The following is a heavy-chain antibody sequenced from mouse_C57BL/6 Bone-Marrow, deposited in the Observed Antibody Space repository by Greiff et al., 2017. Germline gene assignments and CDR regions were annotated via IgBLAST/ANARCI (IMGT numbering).Heavy chain of an antibody. CDR1: GFTFSDYG. J-gene: IGHJ4*01. D-gene: IGHD1-1*01. V-gene: IGHV5-17*01. CDR3: ANFYYRAMDY. Sequence: EVKLMESGGGLVKPGGSLKLSCAASGFTFSDYGMHWVRQAPEKGLEWVAYISSGSSTIYYADTVKGRFTISRDNAKNTLFLQMTSLRSEDTAMYYCANFYYRAMDYWGQGTSVTVSS. CDR2: ISSGSSTI.